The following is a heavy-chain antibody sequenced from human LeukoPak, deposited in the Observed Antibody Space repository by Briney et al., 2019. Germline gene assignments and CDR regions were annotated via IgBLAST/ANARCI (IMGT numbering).Heavy chain of an antibody. Sequence: GRSLRLSCAASGFTFSSYGMHWVRQAPGKGLEWVAVISYDGSNKYYADSVKGRFTISRDNSKNTLYLQMNSLRAEDTAVYYCAKDLTLPYCSSTSRRTYYYYGMDVWGQGTTVTVSS. V-gene: IGHV3-30*18. CDR3: AKDLTLPYCSSTSRRTYYYYGMDV. CDR2: ISYDGSNK. CDR1: GFTFSSYG. J-gene: IGHJ6*02. D-gene: IGHD2-2*01.